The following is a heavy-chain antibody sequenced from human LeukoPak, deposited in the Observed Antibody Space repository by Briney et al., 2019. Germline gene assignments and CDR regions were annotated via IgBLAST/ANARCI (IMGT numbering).Heavy chain of an antibody. J-gene: IGHJ6*02. CDR1: GFTFSTYA. Sequence: GGSLRLSCEASGFTFSTYAMHWVRQAPGKGLEYVSTISSDGGSTYYADSVKGRFTISRDNSKNTLYLQMGSLSAEDMAVYYCAKSPGSDYSNYGKYGMDVWGQGTTVTVSS. V-gene: IGHV3-64*02. CDR3: AKSPGSDYSNYGKYGMDV. D-gene: IGHD4-11*01. CDR2: ISSDGGST.